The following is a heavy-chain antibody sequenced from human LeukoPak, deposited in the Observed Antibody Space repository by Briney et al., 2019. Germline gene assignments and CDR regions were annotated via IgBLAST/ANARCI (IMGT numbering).Heavy chain of an antibody. CDR2: IYYSGST. Sequence: IPSQTLSLTCTVSGGSIRSDGYYWSWIRQHPGKGLEWIGDIYYSGSTNYNPSLKSRVTISVDTSKNQFSLKLSSVTAADTAVYYCARGPEDYGMDVWGQGTTVTVSS. J-gene: IGHJ6*02. V-gene: IGHV4-31*03. CDR3: ARGPEDYGMDV. CDR1: GGSIRSDGYY. D-gene: IGHD1-14*01.